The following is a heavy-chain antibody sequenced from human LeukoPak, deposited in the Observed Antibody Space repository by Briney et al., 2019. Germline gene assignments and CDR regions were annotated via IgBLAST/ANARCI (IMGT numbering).Heavy chain of an antibody. CDR2: ISSSSSYI. CDR1: GFIFSSYS. D-gene: IGHD6-6*01. Sequence: GGSLRLSCAASGFIFSSYSMNWVRQAPGKGLECVSSISSSSSYIYYADSVKGRFAISRDNAKNSLYLQMNSLRAEDTAVYYCARDQSSSGVFDIWGQGTMVTVSS. CDR3: ARDQSSSGVFDI. V-gene: IGHV3-21*04. J-gene: IGHJ3*02.